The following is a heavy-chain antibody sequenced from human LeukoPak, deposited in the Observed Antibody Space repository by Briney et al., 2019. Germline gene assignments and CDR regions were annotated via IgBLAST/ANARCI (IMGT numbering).Heavy chain of an antibody. CDR2: INHSGST. J-gene: IGHJ3*02. V-gene: IGHV4-4*02. CDR3: ARFDTSVTTAFDI. CDR1: GGSISSSNW. D-gene: IGHD4-17*01. Sequence: SGTLSLTCAVSGGSISSSNWWSWVRQPPGKGLEWIGEINHSGSTNYNPSLKSRVTISVDTSKNQFSPKLSSVTAADTAVYYCARFDTSVTTAFDIWGQGTMVTVSS.